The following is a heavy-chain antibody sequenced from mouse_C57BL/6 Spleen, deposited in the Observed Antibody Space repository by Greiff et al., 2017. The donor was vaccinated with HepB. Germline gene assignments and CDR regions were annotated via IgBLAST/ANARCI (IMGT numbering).Heavy chain of an antibody. Sequence: DVKLVESEGGLVQPVSSMKLSCTASGFTFSDYYMARVRQVPEKGLEWVANINYDGSSTYYLDSLKSRFIISRDNAKNILYLQMSSLKSEDTATYYCARGGWDGDYFDYWGQGTTLTVSS. CDR2: INYDGSST. J-gene: IGHJ2*01. CDR1: GFTFSDYY. D-gene: IGHD4-1*01. V-gene: IGHV5-16*01. CDR3: ARGGWDGDYFDY.